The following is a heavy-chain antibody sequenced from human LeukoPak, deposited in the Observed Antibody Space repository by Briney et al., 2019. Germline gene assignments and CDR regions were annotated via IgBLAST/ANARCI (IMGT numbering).Heavy chain of an antibody. V-gene: IGHV3-23*01. CDR3: ANPTYYDFWSGYRLNNWFDP. J-gene: IGHJ5*02. CDR1: GFTFSSYA. D-gene: IGHD3-3*01. Sequence: GGSLRLSCAASGFTFSSYAMSWVRQAPGKGLEWVSAISGSGGSTYYADSMKGRFTISRDNSKNTLYLQMNSLRAEDTAVYYCANPTYYDFWSGYRLNNWFDPWGQGTLVTVSS. CDR2: ISGSGGST.